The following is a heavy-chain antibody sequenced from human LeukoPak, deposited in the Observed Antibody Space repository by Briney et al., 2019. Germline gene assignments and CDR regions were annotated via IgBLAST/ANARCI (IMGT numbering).Heavy chain of an antibody. CDR2: ISYDGSNK. Sequence: GGPLILSCAASGFTFSSYAMHWVRQAPGKGLEWVAVISYDGSNKYYADSVKGRFTISRDNSKNTLYLQMNSLRAEDTAVYYCARDFHPQEQWLVLGYYFDYWGQGTLVTVSS. J-gene: IGHJ4*02. V-gene: IGHV3-30-3*01. CDR1: GFTFSSYA. CDR3: ARDFHPQEQWLVLGYYFDY. D-gene: IGHD6-19*01.